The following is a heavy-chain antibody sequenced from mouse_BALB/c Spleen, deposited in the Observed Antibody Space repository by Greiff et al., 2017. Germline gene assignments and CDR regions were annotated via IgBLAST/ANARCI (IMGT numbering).Heavy chain of an antibody. Sequence: EVQGVESGGDLVKPGGSLKLSCAASGFTFSSYGMSWVRQTPDKRLEWVATISSGGSYTYYPDSVKGRFTISRDNAKNTLYLQMSSLKSEDTAMYYCARPDGYHYAMDYWGQGTSVTVSS. V-gene: IGHV5-6*01. CDR1: GFTFSSYG. CDR3: ARPDGYHYAMDY. J-gene: IGHJ4*01. CDR2: ISSGGSYT. D-gene: IGHD2-3*01.